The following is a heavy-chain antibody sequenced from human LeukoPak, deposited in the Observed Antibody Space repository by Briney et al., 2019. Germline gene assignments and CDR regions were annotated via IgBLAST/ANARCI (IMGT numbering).Heavy chain of an antibody. D-gene: IGHD6-13*01. J-gene: IGHJ4*02. CDR3: ATGLHEPSPPLAEDY. CDR2: FDPEDGET. V-gene: IGHV1-24*01. Sequence: ASVKVSCKVSGYTLTELSMHWVRQATGKGLEWMGGFDPEDGETIYAQKFQSRVTMIEDTSTDTAYMELSSLRSEDTAVYYCATGLHEPSPPLAEDYWGQGTLVTVSS. CDR1: GYTLTELS.